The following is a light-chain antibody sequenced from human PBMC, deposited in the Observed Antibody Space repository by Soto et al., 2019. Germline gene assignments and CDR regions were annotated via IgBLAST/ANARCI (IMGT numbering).Light chain of an antibody. Sequence: EIVLTQSPGTLSLSPGERATLSCRASQSVSSSYLAWYQQKPGQAPRGLIYGASSRATGIPDRFSGSGSGTDYTLTISRLELEDFAVYYWKHYGSSPLVTFGQGTRLEIK. V-gene: IGKV3-20*01. J-gene: IGKJ5*01. CDR1: QSVSSSY. CDR2: GAS. CDR3: KHYGSSPLVT.